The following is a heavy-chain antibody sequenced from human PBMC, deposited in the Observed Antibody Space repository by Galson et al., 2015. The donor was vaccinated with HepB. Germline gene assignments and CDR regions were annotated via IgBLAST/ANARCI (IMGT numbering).Heavy chain of an antibody. J-gene: IGHJ6*02. D-gene: IGHD3-10*01. CDR3: ARNPMVRGVKFGYYYYGMDV. V-gene: IGHV3-33*08. CDR2: IWYDGSNK. Sequence: SLRLSCAASGFTFSSYGMHWVRQAPGKGLEWVAVIWYDGSNKYYADSVKGRFTISRDNSKNTLYLQMNSLRAEDTAVYYCARNPMVRGVKFGYYYYGMDVWGQGTTVTVSS. CDR1: GFTFSSYG.